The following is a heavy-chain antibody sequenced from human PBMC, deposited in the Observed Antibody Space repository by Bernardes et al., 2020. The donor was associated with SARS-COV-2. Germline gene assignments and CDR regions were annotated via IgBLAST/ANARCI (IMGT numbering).Heavy chain of an antibody. CDR2: FDPEDGET. J-gene: IGHJ5*02. D-gene: IGHD1-26*01. CDR1: GYALTALS. Sequence: ASVKVSCKVSGYALTALSMHWVRQAPGKGLEWMGGFDPEDGETIYAQKFQGRVTMTEDTSTDTAYMELSSLRSEDTAVYYCATSSGSYSVGWFDPWGQGTLVTVSA. CDR3: ATSSGSYSVGWFDP. V-gene: IGHV1-24*01.